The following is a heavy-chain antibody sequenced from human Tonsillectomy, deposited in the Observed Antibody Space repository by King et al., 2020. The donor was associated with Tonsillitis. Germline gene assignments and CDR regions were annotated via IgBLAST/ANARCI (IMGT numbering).Heavy chain of an antibody. CDR2: INWNSGSI. CDR1: GFSFDDYA. D-gene: IGHD1-14*01. CDR3: ATDNHFSPFYFDY. J-gene: IGHJ4*02. Sequence: VQLVESGGGLVQPGRSLRLSCAASGFSFDDYAMHCVRQAPGKGLEWVSGINWNSGSIVYADSVKGRFTISRDNAKNSLYLQMNSQRAEDTALYYCATDNHFSPFYFDYWGQGTLVTVSS. V-gene: IGHV3-9*01.